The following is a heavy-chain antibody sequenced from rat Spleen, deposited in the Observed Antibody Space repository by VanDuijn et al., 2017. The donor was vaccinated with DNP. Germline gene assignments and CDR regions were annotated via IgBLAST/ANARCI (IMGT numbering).Heavy chain of an antibody. V-gene: IGHV5-22*01. CDR2: ISYDGGSI. Sequence: EVQLVESGGGSVQPGRTLKLSCAASGFTFSDYYMAWVRQAPTKGLEWVAYISYDGGSIHYGESVKGRFTISRDNAKSTLYLQMNSLRSEDMATYYCARPWDLGFAYWGQGTLVTVSS. J-gene: IGHJ3*01. CDR1: GFTFSDYY. CDR3: ARPWDLGFAY. D-gene: IGHD4-6*01.